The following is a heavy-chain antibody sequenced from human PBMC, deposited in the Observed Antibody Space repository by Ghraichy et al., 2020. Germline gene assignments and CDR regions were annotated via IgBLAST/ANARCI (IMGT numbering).Heavy chain of an antibody. J-gene: IGHJ6*02. CDR3: AKNIVTAGKYFYYYYGLDV. V-gene: IGHV3-7*01. CDR1: GFTFSGYW. D-gene: IGHD2/OR15-2a*01. CDR2: IKQDGSEE. Sequence: GGSLRLSCAASGFTFSGYWMSWVRQAPGKGLEWVASIKQDGSEEHYVDSVKGRFTISRDNAKNTLSLQMNSLRAEDTAVYYCAKNIVTAGKYFYYYYGLDVWVQWSTVTVSS.